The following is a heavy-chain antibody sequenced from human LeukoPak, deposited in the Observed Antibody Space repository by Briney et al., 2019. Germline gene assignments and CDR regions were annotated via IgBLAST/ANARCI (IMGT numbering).Heavy chain of an antibody. CDR2: ISYDGSNK. CDR3: ARDKAWVVAGIIGGDY. J-gene: IGHJ4*02. CDR1: GFTFSSYA. Sequence: GGSLRLSCAASGFTFSSYAMHWVRQAPGKGLEWVAVISYDGSNKYYADSVKGRFTISRDNSKNTLYLQMNSLRAEDTAVYYCARDKAWVVAGIIGGDYWGQGTLVTVSS. V-gene: IGHV3-30-3*01. D-gene: IGHD6-19*01.